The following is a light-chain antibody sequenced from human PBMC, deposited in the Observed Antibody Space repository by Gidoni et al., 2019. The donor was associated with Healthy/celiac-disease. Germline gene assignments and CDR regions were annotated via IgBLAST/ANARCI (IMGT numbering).Light chain of an antibody. V-gene: IGKV3-15*01. Sequence: EILMTQSPPTLSVSPGERATLSCRASQSVSSNLAWYQQKHGQAPRLLIYVAATRASGIPARFSGSGSGTEFTVTISSLQSEDFAVYYCQQYNNWPYTFGQGTKLEIK. CDR3: QQYNNWPYT. J-gene: IGKJ2*01. CDR2: VAA. CDR1: QSVSSN.